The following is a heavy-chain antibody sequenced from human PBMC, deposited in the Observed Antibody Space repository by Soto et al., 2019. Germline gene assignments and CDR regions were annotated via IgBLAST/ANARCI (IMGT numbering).Heavy chain of an antibody. V-gene: IGHV1-69*08. D-gene: IGHD3-9*01. Sequence: QVQLVQSGAEVKKPGSSVKVSCKASGGTFSSYTITWVRQAPGQGLEWMGRLIPILGIANYAQKFQGRVTITAYKSTSTAYMELSSLRSEDTAVYYCARDQILGPTYEMLTGESDYWGQGTLVTVSS. CDR1: GGTFSSYT. CDR2: LIPILGIA. J-gene: IGHJ4*02. CDR3: ARDQILGPTYEMLTGESDY.